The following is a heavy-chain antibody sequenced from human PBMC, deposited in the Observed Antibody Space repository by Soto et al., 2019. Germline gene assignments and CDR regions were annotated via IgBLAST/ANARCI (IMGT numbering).Heavy chain of an antibody. Sequence: PGGSLRLSCAASGFTFSNAWMSWVRQAPGKGLEWVGRIKSKTDGGTTDYAAPVKGRFTISSDDSKNTLHLQMNSLKTEDTAVYYCTTDTCSSTSYYRVYYYGMDVWGQGTTVTVSS. CDR3: TTDTCSSTSYYRVYYYGMDV. V-gene: IGHV3-15*01. J-gene: IGHJ6*02. CDR1: GFTFSNAW. D-gene: IGHD2-2*01. CDR2: IKSKTDGGTT.